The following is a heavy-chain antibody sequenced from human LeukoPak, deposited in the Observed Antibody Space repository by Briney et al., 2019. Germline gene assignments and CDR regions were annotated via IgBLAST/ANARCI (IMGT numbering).Heavy chain of an antibody. J-gene: IGHJ4*02. Sequence: SETLSLTCSVSGVSISAYYWSWIRQPAGKGLEWIGRIYPGESIYASENTNYNPSLKSRVSMSGDTSKNQVSLKLRSVTAADTAVYYCARLLPRYYDSSGLYFGGGYFDYWGQGTLVTVSS. CDR3: ARLLPRYYDSSGLYFGGGYFDY. CDR1: GVSISAYY. V-gene: IGHV4-4*07. D-gene: IGHD3-22*01. CDR2: IYPGESIYASENT.